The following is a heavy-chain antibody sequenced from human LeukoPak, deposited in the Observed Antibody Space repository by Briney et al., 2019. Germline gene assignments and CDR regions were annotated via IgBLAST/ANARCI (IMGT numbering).Heavy chain of an antibody. CDR1: GFTFDNYA. CDR3: AKGTGTGPY. J-gene: IGHJ4*02. CDR2: ITIGATDT. D-gene: IGHD1-14*01. V-gene: IGHV3-23*01. Sequence: GGSLRLSCAASGFTFDNYAMNWVRQAPGKGLEWVSAITIGATDTFYLDSVKGRFTISRDNSKNTLYLQMNSLRAEDTAVYYCAKGTGTGPYWGQGTLVTVSS.